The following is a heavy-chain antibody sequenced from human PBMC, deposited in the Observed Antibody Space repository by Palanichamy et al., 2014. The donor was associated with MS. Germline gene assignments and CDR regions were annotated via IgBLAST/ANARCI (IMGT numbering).Heavy chain of an antibody. D-gene: IGHD5/OR15-5a*01. CDR1: GGSFSGYY. J-gene: IGHJ5*02. Sequence: VQLRQWGAGLLKPSETLSLTCAVYGGSFSGYYWSWIRQPSGKGLEWIGEIIDSGSTNYNPSLKSRVTISMDTSKNQFSLKLTSVTAADTTVYYCARGGSLRGRLNWFDPWGQGTLVTVSS. CDR3: ARGGSLRGRLNWFDP. CDR2: IIDSGST. V-gene: IGHV4-34*01.